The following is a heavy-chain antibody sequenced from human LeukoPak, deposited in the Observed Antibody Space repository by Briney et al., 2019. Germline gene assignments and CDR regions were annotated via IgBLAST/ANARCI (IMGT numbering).Heavy chain of an antibody. D-gene: IGHD2-21*01. CDR1: GFTFSNYW. Sequence: GGSLRLSCAASGFTFSNYWMHWVRQAPGKGLVWVSRINTDGSSTTYADSVKGRFTISRDNAKNTLYLQMNSLRAEDTAVYYCARDAAYCGGDCYLFDIWGQGTMVTVSS. CDR2: INTDGSST. V-gene: IGHV3-74*01. CDR3: ARDAAYCGGDCYLFDI. J-gene: IGHJ3*02.